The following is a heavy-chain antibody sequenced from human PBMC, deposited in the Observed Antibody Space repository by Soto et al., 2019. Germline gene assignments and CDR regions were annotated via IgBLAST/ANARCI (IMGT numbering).Heavy chain of an antibody. D-gene: IGHD3-10*01. Sequence: GGSLRLSCAASGFIFSSYWMHWVRQVPGKGPVWDARINGDGRNTRYTDSVKGRFTISRDNAKNTLYLQMDSLRAEDTAVYYCTRDVTARGRYSNWFDPWGQGTVVTVSS. CDR3: TRDVTARGRYSNWFDP. J-gene: IGHJ5*02. CDR1: GFIFSSYW. V-gene: IGHV3-74*01. CDR2: INGDGRNT.